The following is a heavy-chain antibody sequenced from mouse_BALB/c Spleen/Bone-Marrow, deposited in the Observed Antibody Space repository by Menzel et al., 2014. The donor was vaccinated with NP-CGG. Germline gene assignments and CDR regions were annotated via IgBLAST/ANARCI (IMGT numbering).Heavy chain of an antibody. CDR3: ARVGLRLPYYFDY. D-gene: IGHD1-2*01. J-gene: IGHJ2*01. Sequence: VQLQQSGPQVVRPGASVKISCKASGYSFTSYWMHWVKQRPGQGLEWIRMIDPSDSETRLNQKFKDKATLTVDKSSSTAYMQLSSPTSEDSAVYYCARVGLRLPYYFDYWGQGTTLTVSS. V-gene: IGHV1S127*01. CDR1: GYSFTSYW. CDR2: IDPSDSET.